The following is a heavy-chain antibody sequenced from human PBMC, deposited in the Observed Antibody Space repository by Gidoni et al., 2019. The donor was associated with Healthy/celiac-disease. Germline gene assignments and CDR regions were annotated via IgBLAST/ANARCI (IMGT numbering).Heavy chain of an antibody. V-gene: IGHV3-33*01. Sequence: QVQLVESGGGVVQPGRSLRLSCAASGFTFSSYGMPWVRQAPGKGLGWVAVIWYDGSNKYYADSVKGRFTISRDNSKNTLYLQMNSLRAEDTAVYYCARDRVQPDYWGQGTLVTVSS. CDR1: GFTFSSYG. J-gene: IGHJ4*02. CDR2: IWYDGSNK. CDR3: ARDRVQPDY. D-gene: IGHD6-13*01.